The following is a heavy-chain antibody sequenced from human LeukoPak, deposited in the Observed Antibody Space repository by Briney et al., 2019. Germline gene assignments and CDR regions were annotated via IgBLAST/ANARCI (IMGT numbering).Heavy chain of an antibody. Sequence: GGSLRLSCAASGFTFSSFAMSWVRQAPGKGLEWVSIIGDGGSNTYYADSVKGRFTISRDNAKNSLYLQMRNLRAEDTAVYFCARGGGFDVWGQGATVTVSS. D-gene: IGHD2-15*01. CDR1: GFTFSSFA. J-gene: IGHJ6*02. CDR2: IGDGGSNT. V-gene: IGHV3-23*01. CDR3: ARGGGFDV.